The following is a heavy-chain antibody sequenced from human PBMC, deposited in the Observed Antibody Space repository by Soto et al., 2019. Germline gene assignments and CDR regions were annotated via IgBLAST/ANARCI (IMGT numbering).Heavy chain of an antibody. Sequence: QVQLQQWGAGLLKPSETLSLTCAVYGGSFSGYYWSWIRQPPGKGLEWIGEINHSGSTNYNPSLKSRVTISVDTAKNQCSLKLSSVTAADTAVYYCARGQVLRFLEYRTPEWLLTPGRYYYYMDVWGKGTTVTVSS. J-gene: IGHJ6*03. CDR1: GGSFSGYY. D-gene: IGHD3-3*01. V-gene: IGHV4-34*01. CDR3: ARGQVLRFLEYRTPEWLLTPGRYYYYMDV. CDR2: INHSGST.